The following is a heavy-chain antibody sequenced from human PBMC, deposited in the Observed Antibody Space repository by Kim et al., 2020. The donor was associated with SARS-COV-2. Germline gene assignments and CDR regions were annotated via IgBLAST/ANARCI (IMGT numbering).Heavy chain of an antibody. CDR1: GGSISSFY. CDR2: IYPSGIT. D-gene: IGHD2-2*01. Sequence: SETLSLTCTVSGGSISSFYWNWIRQPPGKGLEWIGYIYPSGITKYNPSLKSRLTMSVDTSKNQFSLTLSSVTAADTAVYYCARVSCSSASCSKRGAFDIWGQGTMVPVSS. V-gene: IGHV4-59*13. J-gene: IGHJ3*02. CDR3: ARVSCSSASCSKRGAFDI.